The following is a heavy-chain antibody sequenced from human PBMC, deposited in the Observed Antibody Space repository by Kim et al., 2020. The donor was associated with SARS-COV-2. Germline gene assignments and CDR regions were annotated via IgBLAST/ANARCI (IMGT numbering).Heavy chain of an antibody. J-gene: IGHJ4*02. CDR1: GYTLPTYG. D-gene: IGHD2-21*02. V-gene: IGHV1-18*01. CDR2: ISSYNGNT. CDR3: GAHIGDHGGKDDFDY. Sequence: ASVKVSCKVSGYTLPTYGIGWVRQAPGQGLEWMAWISSYNGNTNIAQNFRDRVTLTTESSTRTTYMELRSLTSDDTAVYYCGAHIGDHGGKDDFDYWGQGTLVTVSS.